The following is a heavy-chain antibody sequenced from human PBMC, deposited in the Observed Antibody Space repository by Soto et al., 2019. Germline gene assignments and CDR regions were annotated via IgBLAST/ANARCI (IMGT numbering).Heavy chain of an antibody. CDR2: IYSGGTT. CDR1: GFTVSSNS. D-gene: IGHD2-15*01. J-gene: IGHJ3*02. CDR3: AREVCSGVSCYPDAFDI. Sequence: GGSLRLSCAISGFTVSSNSMSWVRQAPGKGLEWVSLIYSGGTTYYADSVKGRITISRDNSKNTLYHQMNSLRSEYTVVYYCAREVCSGVSCYPDAFDIWGQGTMVTVSS. V-gene: IGHV3-66*01.